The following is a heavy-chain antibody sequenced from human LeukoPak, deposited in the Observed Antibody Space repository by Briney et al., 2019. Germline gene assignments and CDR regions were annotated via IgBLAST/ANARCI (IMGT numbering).Heavy chain of an antibody. J-gene: IGHJ5*02. V-gene: IGHV1-2*02. Sequence: ASVKVSCKASGYTFTGYYMHWVRQAPGQGPEWMGLINPNSGGTNYAQKFQGRVTMTRDTSISTAYMELSRLRSDDTAVYYCARDSIVVVPAAKKGWFDPWGQGNLVTVSS. D-gene: IGHD2-2*01. CDR1: GYTFTGYY. CDR3: ARDSIVVVPAAKKGWFDP. CDR2: INPNSGGT.